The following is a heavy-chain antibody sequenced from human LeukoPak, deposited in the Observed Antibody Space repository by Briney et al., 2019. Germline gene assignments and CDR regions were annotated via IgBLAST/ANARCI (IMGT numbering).Heavy chain of an antibody. Sequence: GGSLRLSCAASGFTFSDYGMDWVRQAPGKWLESVAYISSSSGTIYYADSVSGRFTVSRDNAKNSLYLQLTSLGAADTAVYFCARSLCYDTGCSFDNWGQGTLVTVSS. V-gene: IGHV3-48*04. CDR1: GFTFSDYG. J-gene: IGHJ4*02. CDR3: ARSLCYDTGCSFDN. D-gene: IGHD3-3*01. CDR2: ISSSSGTI.